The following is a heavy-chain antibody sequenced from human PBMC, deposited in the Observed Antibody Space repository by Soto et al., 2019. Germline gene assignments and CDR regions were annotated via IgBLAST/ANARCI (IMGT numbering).Heavy chain of an antibody. Sequence: QVQLQQWGAGLLKPSETLSLTCAVYGGSFSGYYWSWIRQPPGKGLEWIGEIDHSGSTNYKLSLKSRVTISVDRSKNQFSLKLSSVTAADTAVYYCARASYGDYVWYFDLWGRGTLVTVSS. CDR3: ARASYGDYVWYFDL. J-gene: IGHJ2*01. CDR2: IDHSGST. V-gene: IGHV4-34*01. CDR1: GGSFSGYY. D-gene: IGHD4-17*01.